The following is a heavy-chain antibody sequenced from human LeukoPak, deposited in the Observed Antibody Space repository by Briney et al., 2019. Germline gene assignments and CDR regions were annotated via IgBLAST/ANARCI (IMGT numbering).Heavy chain of an antibody. V-gene: IGHV3-11*06. J-gene: IGHJ4*02. CDR3: ASGGGGMVIGDY. Sequence: GGSLRLSCAASGFIFSDYYMTWIRQAPEKGLEWVSDISSSRSYISYADSVKGRFTISRDNAKNSLYLQMNSLRADDTAVYYCASGGGGMVIGDYWGQGTLVTVSS. D-gene: IGHD3-16*01. CDR1: GFIFSDYY. CDR2: ISSSRSYI.